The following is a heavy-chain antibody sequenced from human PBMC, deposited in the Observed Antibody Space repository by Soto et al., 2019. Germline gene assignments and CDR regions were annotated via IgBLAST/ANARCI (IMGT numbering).Heavy chain of an antibody. CDR2: ISSSSSYI. CDR3: ARGGDYSNYLAG. Sequence: GGSLRLSCAASGFTFSSYSMNWVRQAPGKGLEWVSSISSSSSYIYYADSVKGRFTISRDNAKNSLYLQMNSLRAEDTAVYYCARGGDYSNYLAGWGQGTLVTVSS. J-gene: IGHJ4*02. CDR1: GFTFSSYS. D-gene: IGHD4-4*01. V-gene: IGHV3-21*01.